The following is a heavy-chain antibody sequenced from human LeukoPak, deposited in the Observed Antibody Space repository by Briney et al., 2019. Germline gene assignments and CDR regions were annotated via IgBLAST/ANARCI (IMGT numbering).Heavy chain of an antibody. CDR2: IRYDGSRE. CDR3: ARVTPVAGTSDS. Sequence: PGGSLRLSCSSPGFTLSRSNMHWVRQTPGKGLEWVAFIRYDGSREYYAESVRGRFTISRDNNKNTLFLQMKSLRTEDTGLYYCARVTPVAGTSDSWGQGTLVTVSS. CDR1: GFTLSRSN. V-gene: IGHV3-30*02. J-gene: IGHJ4*02. D-gene: IGHD4-23*01.